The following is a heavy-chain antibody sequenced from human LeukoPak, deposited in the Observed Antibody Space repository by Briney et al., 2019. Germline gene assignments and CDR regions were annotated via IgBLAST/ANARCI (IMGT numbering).Heavy chain of an antibody. CDR1: GFTFSDYY. J-gene: IGHJ4*02. D-gene: IGHD2-21*02. CDR3: TTTKSLLPGY. CDR2: IKSKTDGGTT. V-gene: IGHV3-15*01. Sequence: GGSLRLSCAASGFTFSDYYMSWIRQAPGKGLEWVGRIKSKTDGGTTDYAAPVKGRFTISRDDSKTTLYLQMNSLQTEDTAVYYCTTTKSLLPGYWGQGTLVTVSS.